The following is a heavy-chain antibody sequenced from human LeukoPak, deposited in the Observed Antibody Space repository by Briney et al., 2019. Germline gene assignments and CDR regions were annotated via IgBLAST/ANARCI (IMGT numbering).Heavy chain of an antibody. CDR2: INPNSGGT. V-gene: IGHV1-2*02. D-gene: IGHD5-12*01. Sequence: ASVKVSCKASGYTFTGYYMHWVRQAPGHGLEWMGWINPNSGGTNYAQKFQGRVTMTRDTSISTAYMELSRLRSDDTAVSYCARGYSGYLNPYYYMDVWGKGTTVTVSS. CDR1: GYTFTGYY. CDR3: ARGYSGYLNPYYYMDV. J-gene: IGHJ6*03.